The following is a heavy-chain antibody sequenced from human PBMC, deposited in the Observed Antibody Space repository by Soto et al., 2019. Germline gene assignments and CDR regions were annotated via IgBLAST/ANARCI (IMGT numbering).Heavy chain of an antibody. CDR2: IYYSGST. D-gene: IGHD1-26*01. Sequence: SETLSLTCTVSGGSISSYYWSWIRQPPGKGLEWIGYIYYSGSTNYNPSLKSRVTISVDTSKNQFSLKLSSVTAADTAVYYCARDSGEVGATSDWFDPWGQGTLVTVSS. CDR3: ARDSGEVGATSDWFDP. V-gene: IGHV4-59*01. CDR1: GGSISSYY. J-gene: IGHJ5*02.